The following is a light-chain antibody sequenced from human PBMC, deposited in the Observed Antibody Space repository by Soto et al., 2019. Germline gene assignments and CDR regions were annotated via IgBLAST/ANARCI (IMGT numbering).Light chain of an antibody. Sequence: QSVLTQPASVSGSPGQSITISCTGSSSDVGGYYYVSWYQHHPGKAPKLMIYQVTNRPSGVSNRFSGSKPGNTASLTISGLQADDEADYYCSSYTSSSTFYVFGTRTKLTVL. CDR2: QVT. CDR1: SSDVGGYYY. CDR3: SSYTSSSTFYV. V-gene: IGLV2-14*01. J-gene: IGLJ1*01.